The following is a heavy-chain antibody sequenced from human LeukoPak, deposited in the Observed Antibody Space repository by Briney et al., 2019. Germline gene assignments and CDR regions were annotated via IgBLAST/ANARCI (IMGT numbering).Heavy chain of an antibody. CDR2: INSDGSST. CDR1: GFTFSSYW. V-gene: IGHV3-74*01. D-gene: IGHD1-26*01. CDR3: ARERSYFHYYYGMDV. J-gene: IGHJ6*02. Sequence: GGSLRLSCAASGFTFSSYWMLWVRQAPGKGLVWVSRINSDGSSTSYADSVKGRFTISRDNAKNTLYLQMNSLRAEDTAVYYCARERSYFHYYYGMDVWGQGTTVTVSS.